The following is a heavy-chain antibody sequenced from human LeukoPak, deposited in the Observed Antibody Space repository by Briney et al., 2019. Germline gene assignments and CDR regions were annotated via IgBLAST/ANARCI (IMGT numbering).Heavy chain of an antibody. Sequence: SETLSLTCSVSGSSVSSLSWSWIRQSAGKGLEWIGHIYASGSTDYNPSLKSRVSMSVDTSKNQFSLNLSSVTAADTAVYYCARVRHYGSGSYNWFDPWGQGTLVTVSS. D-gene: IGHD3-10*01. CDR3: ARVRHYGSGSYNWFDP. J-gene: IGHJ5*02. CDR1: GSSVSSLS. CDR2: IYASGST. V-gene: IGHV4-4*07.